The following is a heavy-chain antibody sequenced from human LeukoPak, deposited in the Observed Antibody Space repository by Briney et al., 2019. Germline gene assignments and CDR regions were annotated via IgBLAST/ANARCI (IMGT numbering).Heavy chain of an antibody. J-gene: IGHJ4*02. Sequence: GGSLRLSCAASGFTFSSYAMSWVRQAPGKGLEWVSAISGSGGSTYYADSVKGRFTISRDNSKNTLYLQMNSLRAEDTAVYYCAEDLTYYYGSGSKNYWGQGTLVTVSS. CDR1: GFTFSSYA. CDR3: AEDLTYYYGSGSKNY. CDR2: ISGSGGST. D-gene: IGHD3-10*01. V-gene: IGHV3-23*01.